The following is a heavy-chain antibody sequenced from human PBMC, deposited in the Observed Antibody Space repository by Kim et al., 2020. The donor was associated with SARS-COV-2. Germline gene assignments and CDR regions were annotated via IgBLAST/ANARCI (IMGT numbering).Heavy chain of an antibody. D-gene: IGHD2-2*01. Sequence: GGSLRLSCAASGFTFSNAWMSWVRQAPGKGLEWVGRIKSKTDGGTTDYAAPVKGRFTISRDDSKNTLYLQMNSLKTEDTAVYYCTPDPLGYCSSTSCPEGLLNWFDPWGQGTLVTVSS. V-gene: IGHV3-15*01. J-gene: IGHJ5*02. CDR1: GFTFSNAW. CDR3: TPDPLGYCSSTSCPEGLLNWFDP. CDR2: IKSKTDGGTT.